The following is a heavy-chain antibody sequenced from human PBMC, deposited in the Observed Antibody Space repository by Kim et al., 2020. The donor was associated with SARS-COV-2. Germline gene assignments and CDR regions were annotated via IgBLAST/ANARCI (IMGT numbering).Heavy chain of an antibody. CDR3: TRERGDSGNYDIDY. J-gene: IGHJ4*02. CDR1: GFTFSSYA. D-gene: IGHD1-26*01. Sequence: GGSLRLSCAASGFTFSSYAMSWVRQAPGKGLEWVAVIYCDGSNKYYADLVRGRCIICSDTYKKTLHLLMNSLRDEDAAVYYCTRERGDSGNYDIDYCGKG. V-gene: IGHV3-30-3*01. CDR2: IYCDGSNK.